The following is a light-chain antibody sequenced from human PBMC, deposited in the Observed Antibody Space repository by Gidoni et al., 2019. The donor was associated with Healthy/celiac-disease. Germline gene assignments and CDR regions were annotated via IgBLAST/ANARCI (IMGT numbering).Light chain of an antibody. CDR3: QQYYSTPLT. J-gene: IGKJ4*01. Sequence: DIVMTQAPDSLAGSLGERATINCKSSQSVSYSSNNKNYLAWYQQKPGQPPKLLIYWASTRESGVPDRFSGSGSGTDFTLTISSLQAEDVAVYYCQQYYSTPLTFGGGTKVEIK. CDR2: WAS. CDR1: QSVSYSSNNKNY. V-gene: IGKV4-1*01.